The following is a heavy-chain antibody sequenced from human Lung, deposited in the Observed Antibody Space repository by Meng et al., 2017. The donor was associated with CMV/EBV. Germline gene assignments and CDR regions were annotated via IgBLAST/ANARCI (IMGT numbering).Heavy chain of an antibody. Sequence: SXTLSLXCTVSGGSISSSSYYWGWIRQPPGKGLEWIGSIYYSGSTYYNPSLKSRVTISVDTSKNQFSLKLSSVTAAGTAVYYCARRGYCSSTSRCPERFFDYWGQGTLVTVSS. CDR3: ARRGYCSSTSRCPERFFDY. J-gene: IGHJ4*02. D-gene: IGHD2-2*01. CDR2: IYYSGST. V-gene: IGHV4-39*01. CDR1: GGSISSSSYY.